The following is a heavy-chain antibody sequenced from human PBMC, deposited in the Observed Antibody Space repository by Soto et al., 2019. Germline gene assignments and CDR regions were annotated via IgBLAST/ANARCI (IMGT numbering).Heavy chain of an antibody. CDR2: IYYSGST. CDR1: GGSISSYY. V-gene: IGHV4-59*08. J-gene: IGHJ6*03. D-gene: IGHD1-20*01. Sequence: QVQLQESGPGLVKPSETLSLTCTVSGGSISSYYWSWIRQPPGKGLEWIGYIYYSGSTNYNPSLTSRVTISVDTSKNQFSLKLSSVNAADTAVYYCARHIGINYYYYYMDVWGKGTTVTVSS. CDR3: ARHIGINYYYYYMDV.